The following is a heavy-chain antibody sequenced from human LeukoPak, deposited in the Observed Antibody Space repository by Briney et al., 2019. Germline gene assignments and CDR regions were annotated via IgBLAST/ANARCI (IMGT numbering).Heavy chain of an antibody. CDR1: GFTFSDHY. Sequence: GGSLRLSCAASGFTFSDHYMSWIRQAPGKGLEWLSYIGGSGSNIQYADSVKGRFTISRDNRKNVLYLQMNSLRDEDTAVYYCTRDPRLSLYWGQGTLVTVSS. D-gene: IGHD2-21*01. J-gene: IGHJ4*02. V-gene: IGHV3-11*01. CDR3: TRDPRLSLY. CDR2: IGGSGSNI.